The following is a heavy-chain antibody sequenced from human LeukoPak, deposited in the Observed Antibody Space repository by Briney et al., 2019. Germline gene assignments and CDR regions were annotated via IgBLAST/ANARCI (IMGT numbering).Heavy chain of an antibody. D-gene: IGHD5-18*01. CDR1: GFTFSSYA. J-gene: IGHJ4*02. CDR2: IKKSGSET. CDR3: ASLDTAAIRTGGY. V-gene: IGHV3-7*01. Sequence: GSLRLSCAASGFTFSSYAMHWVRQAPGKGLEWVAMIKKSGSETHCVDSVKGRFTISRDSARNSLYLQMSSLKADDTAVYYCASLDTAAIRTGGYWGQGTLVTVSS.